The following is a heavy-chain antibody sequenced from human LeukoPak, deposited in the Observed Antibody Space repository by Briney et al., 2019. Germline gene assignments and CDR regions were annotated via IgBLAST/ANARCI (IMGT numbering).Heavy chain of an antibody. CDR2: INHSGST. J-gene: IGHJ5*02. Sequence: SETLSLTCAVYGGSFSGYYWSWIRQPPGKGLEWIGEINHSGSTNYNPSLKSRVTVSVDTSKSQFSLKLSSVTAADTAIYYCARGGYYGSGNDFRFDPWGQGTLVTVSS. V-gene: IGHV4-34*01. D-gene: IGHD3-10*01. CDR1: GGSFSGYY. CDR3: ARGGYYGSGNDFRFDP.